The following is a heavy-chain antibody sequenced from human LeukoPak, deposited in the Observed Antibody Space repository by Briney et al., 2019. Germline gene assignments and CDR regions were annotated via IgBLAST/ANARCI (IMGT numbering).Heavy chain of an antibody. CDR1: GGSISSYY. CDR2: IYYSGST. J-gene: IGHJ4*02. D-gene: IGHD1-26*01. V-gene: IGHV4-59*01. Sequence: PSETLSLTCTVSGGSISSYYWSWIRQPPGKGPEWIGYIYYSGSTNYNPSLKSRVTISVDTSKNQFSLKLSSVTAADTAVYYCARDSGSYKYFDYWGQGTLVTVSS. CDR3: ARDSGSYKYFDY.